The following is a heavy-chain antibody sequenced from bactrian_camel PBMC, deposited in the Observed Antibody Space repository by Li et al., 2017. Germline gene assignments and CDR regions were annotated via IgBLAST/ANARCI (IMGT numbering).Heavy chain of an antibody. CDR1: GFTFSRFA. J-gene: IGHJ4*01. V-gene: IGHV3S42*01. D-gene: IGHD3*01. CDR3: ARSNDFAV. CDR2: ISSGGST. Sequence: VQLVESGGGSVETGGSLRLSCAASGFTFSRFAMSWVRQARGKEREFVSAISSGGSTSYADSVKGRFTISQDNAKRTGYLQMNSLKPEDTALYYCARSNDFAVWGQGTQVTVS.